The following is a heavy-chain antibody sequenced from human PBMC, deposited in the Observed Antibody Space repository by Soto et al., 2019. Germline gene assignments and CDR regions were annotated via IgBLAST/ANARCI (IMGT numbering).Heavy chain of an antibody. CDR3: AKAYGGGDY. V-gene: IGHV3-23*01. CDR2: ISGSGGST. D-gene: IGHD2-21*01. J-gene: IGHJ4*02. Sequence: EVQLLESGGGLVQPGGSLRLSCAASGFTFSSYAMSWVRQAPGQGLEWVSAISGSGGSTYYADSGKGRFTISRDNSKNTVYLQMNSRKAQDTDVYYCAKAYGGGDYWGQGTLVTVSS. CDR1: GFTFSSYA.